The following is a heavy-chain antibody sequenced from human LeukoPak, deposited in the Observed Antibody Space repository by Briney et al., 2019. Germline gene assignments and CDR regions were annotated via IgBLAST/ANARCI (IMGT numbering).Heavy chain of an antibody. CDR2: IYPGDSDA. D-gene: IGHD6-13*01. CDR1: GYSFSSHW. J-gene: IGHJ4*02. V-gene: IGHV5-51*03. Sequence: PGESLKISCKGSGYSFSSHWIGWVRQMPGKGLEWMGIIYPGDSDARYSPSFEGQVTISVDKSISTAYLQWSSLKASDTAMYYCARLSSSWLAVDSWGQGTLVTVSS. CDR3: ARLSSSWLAVDS.